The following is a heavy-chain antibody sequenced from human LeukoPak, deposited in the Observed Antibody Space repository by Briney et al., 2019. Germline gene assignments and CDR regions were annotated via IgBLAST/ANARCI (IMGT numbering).Heavy chain of an antibody. Sequence: SETLSLTCTVSGGSISSYYWSWIRQPPGKELEWIGSIYYSGSTNYNPSLKSRVTISVDTSKNQFSLKLSSVTAADTAIYYCARYYGSGSYDYWGQGTLVTVSS. D-gene: IGHD3-10*01. V-gene: IGHV4-59*01. CDR2: IYYSGST. CDR1: GGSISSYY. J-gene: IGHJ4*02. CDR3: ARYYGSGSYDY.